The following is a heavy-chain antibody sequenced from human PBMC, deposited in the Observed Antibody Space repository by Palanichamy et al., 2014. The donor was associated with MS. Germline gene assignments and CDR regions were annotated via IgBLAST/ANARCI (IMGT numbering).Heavy chain of an antibody. Sequence: QLQLQESGPGLVKPSETLSLICTVSGGSISSSSYHWGWIRQPPGKGLEWIGSIYYSGSTYYNPSLKSRVTISVDTSKNQLFLKVSSVTAADTAVYYCAREYSSSPDYWGQGTLVTVSS. V-gene: IGHV4-39*02. CDR1: GGSISSSSYH. CDR3: AREYSSSPDY. J-gene: IGHJ4*02. D-gene: IGHD6-6*01. CDR2: IYYSGST.